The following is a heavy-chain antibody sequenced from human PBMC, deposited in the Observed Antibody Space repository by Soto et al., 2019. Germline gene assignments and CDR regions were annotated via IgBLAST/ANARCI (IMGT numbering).Heavy chain of an antibody. CDR1: GGSISTYY. Sequence: SETLSLTCTVSGGSISTYYWSWIRQPPGKGLEHIGYISYSGSTNYNPSLKSRVTILVDTSKNQFSLKVSSVTAADTAVYYCARGKIPTPAWFDPWGQGTLVTVS. J-gene: IGHJ5*02. D-gene: IGHD2-2*01. V-gene: IGHV4-59*01. CDR3: ARGKIPTPAWFDP. CDR2: ISYSGST.